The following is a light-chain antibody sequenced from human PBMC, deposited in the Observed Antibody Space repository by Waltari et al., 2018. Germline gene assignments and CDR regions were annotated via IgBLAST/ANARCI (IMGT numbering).Light chain of an antibody. Sequence: EIVMTQSPATLSVSPGERATLSCRASQTINSDLAWYQKKPGQAPRLLIYAASTRATGIPVRFSGSGSGTVFTLTISSLHSEDFAVYYCQQYNGWRTFGQGTKLEIK. CDR1: QTINSD. V-gene: IGKV3D-15*01. CDR3: QQYNGWRT. J-gene: IGKJ2*01. CDR2: AAS.